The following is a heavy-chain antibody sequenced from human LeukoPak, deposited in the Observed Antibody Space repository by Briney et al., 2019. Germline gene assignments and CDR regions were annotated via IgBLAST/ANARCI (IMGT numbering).Heavy chain of an antibody. Sequence: GGSLRLSCAASGFTFSTYAMSWVRQAPGEGLEWVSGISASGGSIDYADSVKGRFTISRDNSKSTLYLQMNSLRAEDTAVYYCAKIYTSSGDWGQGTLVTVSS. D-gene: IGHD3-10*01. V-gene: IGHV3-23*01. CDR2: ISASGGSI. J-gene: IGHJ4*02. CDR1: GFTFSTYA. CDR3: AKIYTSSGD.